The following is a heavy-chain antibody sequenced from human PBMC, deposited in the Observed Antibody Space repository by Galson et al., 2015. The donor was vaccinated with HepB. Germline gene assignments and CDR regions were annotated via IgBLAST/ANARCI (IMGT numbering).Heavy chain of an antibody. Sequence: SVKVSCEASGYTFTSYYMHWVRQAPGQGLEWMGIISPSGGSTSYAQKFQGRVTMTRDTSTSTVYMELSSLRSEDTAVYYCARDSPYSSSSGNWCDPWGQGTLVTVSS. CDR2: ISPSGGST. V-gene: IGHV1-46*03. CDR1: GYTFTSYY. D-gene: IGHD6-6*01. J-gene: IGHJ5*02. CDR3: ARDSPYSSSSGNWCDP.